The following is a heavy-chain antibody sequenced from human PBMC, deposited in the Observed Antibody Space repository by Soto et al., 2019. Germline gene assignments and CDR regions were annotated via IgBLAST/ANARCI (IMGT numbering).Heavy chain of an antibody. CDR3: ARGVYYDIFLSRPFDY. CDR2: INHSGST. J-gene: IGHJ4*02. D-gene: IGHD3-9*01. CDR1: GGSFSGYY. V-gene: IGHV4-34*01. Sequence: QVQLQQWGAGLLKPSETLSLTCAVYGGSFSGYYWSWIRQPPGKGLEWIGEINHSGSTNYNPSLKSRVTISVDTSKNQFSLKLSSVTAADTAVYYCARGVYYDIFLSRPFDYWGQGTLVTVSS.